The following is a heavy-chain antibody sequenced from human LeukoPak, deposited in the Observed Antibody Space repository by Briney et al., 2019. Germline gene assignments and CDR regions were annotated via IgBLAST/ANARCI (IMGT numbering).Heavy chain of an antibody. Sequence: GGSLRLSXAASGFTFSSYAMSWVCQAPGKGLEWVSAISGSGGSTYYADSVKGRFTISRDNSKNTLYLQMNSLRAEDTAVYYCAKAHAFTMIVVVIRYYFDYWGQGTLVTVSS. J-gene: IGHJ4*02. V-gene: IGHV3-23*01. CDR3: AKAHAFTMIVVVIRYYFDY. D-gene: IGHD3-22*01. CDR1: GFTFSSYA. CDR2: ISGSGGST.